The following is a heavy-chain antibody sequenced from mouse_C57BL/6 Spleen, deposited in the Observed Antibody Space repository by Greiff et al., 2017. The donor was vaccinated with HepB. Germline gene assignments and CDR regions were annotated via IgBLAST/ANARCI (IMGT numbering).Heavy chain of an antibody. V-gene: IGHV1-82*01. CDR3: ARAYCHYAMDY. Sequence: QVQLQQPGPELVKPGASVKLSCKASGYAFSSYWMNWVKQRPGQGLEWIGRIYPGDGDTNYNGKFKGKATLTADKSSSTACMQLSSLTSEDSAVYFCARAYCHYAMDYWGQGTSVTVSS. CDR1: GYAFSSYW. D-gene: IGHD2-10*01. J-gene: IGHJ4*01. CDR2: IYPGDGDT.